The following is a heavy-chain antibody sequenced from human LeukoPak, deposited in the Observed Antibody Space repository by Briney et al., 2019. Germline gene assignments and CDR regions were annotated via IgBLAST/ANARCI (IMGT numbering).Heavy chain of an antibody. CDR1: GFTVSNKY. J-gene: IGHJ3*02. D-gene: IGHD3-22*01. V-gene: IGHV3-53*01. CDR2: IYSDGRT. CDR3: ARVPTMIVVDDAFDI. Sequence: GGSLRLSCAASGFTVSNKYMTWVRQAPGKGLEWVSLIYSDGRTYYADSVKGRCTISRDNSKNTLYLQMNSLRVEDTAVYYCARVPTMIVVDDAFDIWGQGTMVTVSS.